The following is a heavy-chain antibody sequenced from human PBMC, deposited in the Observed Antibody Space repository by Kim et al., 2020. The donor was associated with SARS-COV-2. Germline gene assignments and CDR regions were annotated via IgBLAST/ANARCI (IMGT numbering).Heavy chain of an antibody. J-gene: IGHJ6*02. CDR2: IRSKAYGGTT. CDR1: GFTLGDYA. Sequence: GGSLRLSCTGSGFTLGDYAMSWVRQAPGQGLEWVGFIRSKAYGGTTEYAASVKGRFTIARDDSKKIAYLQMKSLKTEDTAVYYCSGDVLTYYFYASGNYLDCYNGMYVWSRGTTVSVSS. CDR3: SGDVLTYYFYASGNYLDCYNGMYV. V-gene: IGHV3-49*04. D-gene: IGHD3-22*01.